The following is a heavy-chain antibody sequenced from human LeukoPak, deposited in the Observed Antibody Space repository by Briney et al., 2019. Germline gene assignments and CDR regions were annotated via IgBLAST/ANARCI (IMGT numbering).Heavy chain of an antibody. J-gene: IGHJ6*02. D-gene: IGHD6-13*01. V-gene: IGHV1-8*01. CDR3: ARTGGSSWPYYYYGMDV. CDR1: GYTFTSYD. CDR2: MNPNSGNT. Sequence: ASVKVSCKASGYTFTSYDINWVRQATGQVLEWMGWMNPNSGNTGYAQKFQGRVTMTRNTSISTAYMELSSLRSEDTAVYYCARTGGSSWPYYYYGMDVWGQGTTVTVSS.